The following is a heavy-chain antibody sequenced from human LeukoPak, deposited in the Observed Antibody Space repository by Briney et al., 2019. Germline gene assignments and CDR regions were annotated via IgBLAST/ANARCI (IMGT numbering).Heavy chain of an antibody. CDR3: ARGFGELSWQAYYYYGMDV. Sequence: ASVKVSCKASGYTFTSYAMHWVRQAPGQRLEWMGWINAGNGNTKYSQEFQGRVTITRDTSASTAYMELSSLRPEDTAAYYCARGFGELSWQAYYYYGMDVWGQGTTVTVSS. CDR1: GYTFTSYA. CDR2: INAGNGNT. D-gene: IGHD3-10*01. V-gene: IGHV1-3*01. J-gene: IGHJ6*02.